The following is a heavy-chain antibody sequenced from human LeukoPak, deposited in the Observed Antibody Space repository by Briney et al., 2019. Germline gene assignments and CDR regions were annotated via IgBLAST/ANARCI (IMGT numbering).Heavy chain of an antibody. CDR2: INHSGST. D-gene: IGHD2-2*01. CDR3: ARGDCSSTICYSPMDV. V-gene: IGHV4-34*01. Sequence: SETLSLTGAVYGGSFSGYYWSWIRQPPGKGLEWIGEINHSGSTNYNPSLKSRVTISVDTSQDQFSLKVNSVTAADTAVYYCARGDCSSTICYSPMDVWGKGTTVTVSS. CDR1: GGSFSGYY. J-gene: IGHJ6*03.